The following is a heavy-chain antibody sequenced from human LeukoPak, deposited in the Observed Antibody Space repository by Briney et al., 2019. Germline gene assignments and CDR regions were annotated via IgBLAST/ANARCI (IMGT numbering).Heavy chain of an antibody. V-gene: IGHV1-18*01. CDR3: ARDPSNTSGWNPNFDY. Sequence: ASVKVSCKASGYTFNIHGVSWVRQAPGQGLEWMGWISAYNGDTKYAQKFQGRVTMTTDTSTSTAYMELRGLRSDDTAVYYCARDPSNTSGWNPNFDYWGQGTLVTVSS. CDR2: ISAYNGDT. CDR1: GYTFNIHG. D-gene: IGHD6-19*01. J-gene: IGHJ4*02.